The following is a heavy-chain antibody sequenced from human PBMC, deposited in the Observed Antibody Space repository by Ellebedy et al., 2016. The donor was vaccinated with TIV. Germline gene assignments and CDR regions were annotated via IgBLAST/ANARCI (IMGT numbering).Heavy chain of an antibody. Sequence: SETLSLXXALSGDSVSGNSVAWSWIRQSPSRGLQWLGRTYYRSKWYNYYAESVKSRITINQDTSKNQFSLQLNSVTPEDTAVYYCARDFTTVRGVMNPFDYWGQGTLVTVSS. CDR3: ARDFTTVRGVMNPFDY. J-gene: IGHJ4*02. D-gene: IGHD3-10*01. V-gene: IGHV6-1*01. CDR2: TYYRSKWYN. CDR1: GDSVSGNSVA.